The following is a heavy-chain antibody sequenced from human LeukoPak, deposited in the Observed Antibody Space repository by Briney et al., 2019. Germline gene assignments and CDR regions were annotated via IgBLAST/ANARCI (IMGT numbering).Heavy chain of an antibody. CDR2: INPNSGGT. D-gene: IGHD1-26*01. CDR3: ARVRYSGYYYYYYMDV. J-gene: IGHJ6*03. CDR1: GYTFTGYY. Sequence: GASVKVSCKASGYTFTGYYMRWVRQAPGQGLEWMGWINPNSGGTNYAQKFQGRVTMTRDTSISTAYMELSRLRSDDTAVYYCARVRYSGYYYYYYMDVWGKGTTVTVSS. V-gene: IGHV1-2*02.